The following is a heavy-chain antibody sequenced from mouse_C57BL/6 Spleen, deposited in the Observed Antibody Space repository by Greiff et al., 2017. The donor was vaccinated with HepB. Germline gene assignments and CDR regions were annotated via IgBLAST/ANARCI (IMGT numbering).Heavy chain of an antibody. D-gene: IGHD1-1*01. CDR2: INPSSGYT. V-gene: IGHV1-7*01. CDR3: ASYYYGSSYGGGSMDY. J-gene: IGHJ4*01. CDR1: GYTFTSYW. Sequence: QVQLQQSGAELAKPGASVKLSCKASGYTFTSYWMHWVKQRPGQGLEWIGYINPSSGYTKYNQKFKDKATLTADKSSSTAYMQLSSLTYEDSAVYYCASYYYGSSYGGGSMDYWGQGTSVTVSS.